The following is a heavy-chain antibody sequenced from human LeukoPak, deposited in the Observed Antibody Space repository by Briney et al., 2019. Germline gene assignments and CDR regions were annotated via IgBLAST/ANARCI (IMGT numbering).Heavy chain of an antibody. CDR1: VFIFSSNS. CDR2: ISGSGGST. J-gene: IGHJ4*02. V-gene: IGHV3-23*01. Sequence: GGCLRLSCAASVFIFSSNSMTWVRQAPWKGLEWVSAISGSGGSTYYADSVKGRFTISRDNSKNTLYLQMNSLRAEDTAVYYCAKHNIDYWGQGTLVTVSS. D-gene: IGHD1-1*01. CDR3: AKHNIDY.